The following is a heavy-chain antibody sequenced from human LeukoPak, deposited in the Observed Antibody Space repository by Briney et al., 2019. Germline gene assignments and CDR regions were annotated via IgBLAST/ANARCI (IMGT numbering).Heavy chain of an antibody. CDR2: IYYSGST. J-gene: IGHJ4*02. CDR1: GGSISSGGYY. D-gene: IGHD3-16*02. CDR3: ASFPSGYDYVWGSYRYTMDY. V-gene: IGHV4-31*03. Sequence: SSETLSLTCTVSGGSISSGGYYWSWIRQHPGKGLEWIGYIYYSGSTYYNPSLKSRVTISVDTSKNQFSLKLSSVTAADTAVYYCASFPSGYDYVWGSYRYTMDYWGQGTLVTVSS.